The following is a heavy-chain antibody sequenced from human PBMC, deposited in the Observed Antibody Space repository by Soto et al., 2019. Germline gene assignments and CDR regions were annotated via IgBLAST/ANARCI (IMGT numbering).Heavy chain of an antibody. J-gene: IGHJ4*02. D-gene: IGHD6-13*01. CDR1: DGSFSGYY. CDR3: ARGAGYSSSWYY. V-gene: IGHV4-34*01. CDR2: INHSGST. Sequence: SEPLSLNSPFYDGSFSGYYWSWLHPPPGKGLEWIGEINHSGSTNYNPSLKSRVTISVDTPKNQFSLKLSSVTAADTAVYYCARGAGYSSSWYYWGQGTLVTVSS.